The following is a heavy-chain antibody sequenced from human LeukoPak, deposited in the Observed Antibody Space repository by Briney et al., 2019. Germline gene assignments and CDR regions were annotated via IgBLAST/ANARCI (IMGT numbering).Heavy chain of an antibody. CDR3: ARGGDDNYGSGSYYFDY. Sequence: SETLSLTCAVYGGSFSGYYWSWIRQPPGKGLEWIGEINHSGSTNYNPSLKSRVTISVDTSKNQFSLKLSSVTAADTAVYYCARGGDDNYGSGSYYFDYWGQGTLVTVSS. CDR1: GGSFSGYY. CDR2: INHSGST. D-gene: IGHD3-10*01. J-gene: IGHJ4*02. V-gene: IGHV4-34*01.